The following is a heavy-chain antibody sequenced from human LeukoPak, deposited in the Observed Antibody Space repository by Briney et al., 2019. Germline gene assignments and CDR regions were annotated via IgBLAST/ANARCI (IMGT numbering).Heavy chain of an antibody. Sequence: GGSLRLSCAASGFTFSNYSMNWVRQTPGKGLEWVSYISRSSTTIYYADSVKGRFTISRDNAKNSLYLQMNSLRAEDTAVYYCATSGYSSSWYFGWGQGTLVTVSS. CDR3: ATSGYSSSWYFG. V-gene: IGHV3-48*01. CDR2: ISRSSTTI. CDR1: GFTFSNYS. J-gene: IGHJ4*02. D-gene: IGHD6-13*01.